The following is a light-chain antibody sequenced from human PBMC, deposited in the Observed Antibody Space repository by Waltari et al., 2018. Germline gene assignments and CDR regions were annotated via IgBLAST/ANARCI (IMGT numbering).Light chain of an antibody. V-gene: IGKV1-12*01. CDR1: QGIRSW. J-gene: IGKJ3*01. CDR3: QQTYGSPPT. Sequence: DIQMTQSPPSVSASVGDRVTITCRASQGIRSWLAWYQQKPGKAPKLLVYASSNFQTGVSSRFSGSGSGTDFTLTISSLEPEDFATYYCQQTYGSPPTFGPGTKVDI. CDR2: ASS.